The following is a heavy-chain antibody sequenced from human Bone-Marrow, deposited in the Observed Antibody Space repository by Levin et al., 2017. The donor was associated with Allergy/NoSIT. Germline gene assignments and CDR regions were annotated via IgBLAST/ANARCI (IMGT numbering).Heavy chain of an antibody. CDR2: IYYSGST. CDR3: DSLSYYYGAGTHPDEDY. J-gene: IGHJ4*02. V-gene: IGHV4-30-4*01. D-gene: IGHD3-10*01. CDR1: GASITSGDHY. Sequence: SETLSLTCSVSGASITSGDHYWSWIRQSPGTGLEWIVYIYYSGSTYYNPSLMTRITISLDPSKNHFSLKLRSVTVADTAVYYCDSLSYYYGAGTHPDEDYWGQGALVIVSS.